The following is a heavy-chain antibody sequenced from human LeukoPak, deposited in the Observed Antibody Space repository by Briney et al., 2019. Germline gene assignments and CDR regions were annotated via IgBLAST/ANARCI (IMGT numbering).Heavy chain of an antibody. Sequence: GGSLRLSCAASGFTFSNYWMSWVRQAPGKGLQWVANIKQDGSEKYYVDSVKGRFTISRDNAKKSLYLQTNSLRAEDTAVYYCARDDDWNYEDYWGQGTLVTVSS. CDR2: IKQDGSEK. D-gene: IGHD1-7*01. V-gene: IGHV3-7*01. J-gene: IGHJ4*02. CDR1: GFTFSNYW. CDR3: ARDDDWNYEDY.